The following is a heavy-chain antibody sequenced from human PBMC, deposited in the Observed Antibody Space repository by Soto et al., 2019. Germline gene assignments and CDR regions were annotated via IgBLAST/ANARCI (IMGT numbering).Heavy chain of an antibody. J-gene: IGHJ3*02. Sequence: SETLSLTCTVSGGSMNNYYWSWIRQSPGEGLEWIGYIFYSGTTNYSPSLKSRVTMSLGTAKNQFSLNLTSVTAADTAVYYCACGRGGTYDAWDIWGQGTLVIASS. CDR2: IFYSGTT. V-gene: IGHV4-59*01. CDR1: GGSMNNYY. CDR3: ACGRGGTYDAWDI. D-gene: IGHD1-26*01.